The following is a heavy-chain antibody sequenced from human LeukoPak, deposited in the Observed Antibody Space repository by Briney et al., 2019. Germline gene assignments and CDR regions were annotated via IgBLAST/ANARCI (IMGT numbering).Heavy chain of an antibody. CDR1: GFTFSSYS. D-gene: IGHD3-10*01. CDR3: AKDFSLLEAGGSIDY. J-gene: IGHJ4*02. V-gene: IGHV3-48*04. CDR2: ISSSSSSI. Sequence: PGGSLRLSCAASGFTFSSYSMNWVRQAPGKGMEWVSYISSSSSSIYYADSVKGRFTISRDNAKNSLYLQMNSLRAEDTALYYCAKDFSLLEAGGSIDYWGQGTLVTVSS.